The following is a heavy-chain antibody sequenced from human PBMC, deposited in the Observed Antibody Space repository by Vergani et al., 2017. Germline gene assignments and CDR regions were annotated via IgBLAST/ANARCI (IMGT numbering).Heavy chain of an antibody. J-gene: IGHJ3*02. CDR2: INTNTGNP. D-gene: IGHD5-18*01. CDR1: GYTFTSYA. CDR3: ARGCPVGYSYGYDAFDI. Sequence: QVQLVQSGSELKKPGASVKVSCKASGYTFTSYAMNWVRQAPGQGLEWMGWINTNTGNPTYAQGFTGRFVFSLDTSVSTGYLQISSLKAEDTAVYYCARGCPVGYSYGYDAFDIWGQGTMVTVSS. V-gene: IGHV7-4-1*02.